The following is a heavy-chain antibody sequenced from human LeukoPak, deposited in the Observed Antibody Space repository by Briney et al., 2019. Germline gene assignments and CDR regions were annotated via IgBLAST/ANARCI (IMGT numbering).Heavy chain of an antibody. Sequence: GGSLRLSCAASGFTFSSYSMNWVRQAPGKGLEWVSSISSTSSYIYYADSLKGRFTISRDNAKKSLYLQMNSLRAEDTAVYYCARVYGGNPDYWGQGTLVTVSS. V-gene: IGHV3-21*01. CDR1: GFTFSSYS. J-gene: IGHJ4*02. D-gene: IGHD4-23*01. CDR3: ARVYGGNPDY. CDR2: ISSTSSYI.